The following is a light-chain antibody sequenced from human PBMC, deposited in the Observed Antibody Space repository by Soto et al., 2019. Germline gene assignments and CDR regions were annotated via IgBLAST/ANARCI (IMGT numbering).Light chain of an antibody. V-gene: IGLV4-69*01. CDR3: QTWGTGVRV. CDR1: SGHSSYA. J-gene: IGLJ3*02. CDR2: IDRDGRH. Sequence: QLVLTQSPSASASLGASVKLTCTLSSGHSSYAIAWHQQQPEKGPRYLMNIDRDGRHSKGDGIPDRFSGSSSGAERYLTISSLQSEDEGDYYCQTWGTGVRVFGGGTKVTVL.